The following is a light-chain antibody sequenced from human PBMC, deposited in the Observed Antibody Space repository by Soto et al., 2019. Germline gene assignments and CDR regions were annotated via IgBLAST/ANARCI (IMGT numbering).Light chain of an antibody. CDR1: SSDVGGYNY. CDR2: EVS. CDR3: SSYTSSSAVV. V-gene: IGLV2-14*01. J-gene: IGLJ2*01. Sequence: QSALTQPASVSGSPGQSITISCTGTSSDVGGYNYVSWYQQHPGKAPKLMIYEVSNLPSGVSNRFSGSKSGNTASLTISGLQAEDEADYYCSSYTSSSAVVFGGGTQLTVL.